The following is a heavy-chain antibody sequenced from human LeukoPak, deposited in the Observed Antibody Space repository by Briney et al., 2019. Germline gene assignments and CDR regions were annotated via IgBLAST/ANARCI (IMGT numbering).Heavy chain of an antibody. CDR2: ISRSGSNI. V-gene: IGHV3-48*03. CDR1: GFTFSSYE. Sequence: GGSLRLSCAASGFTFSSYEMNWVRQAPGKGPEWVSYISRSGSNIYYADSVKGRFTSSRDNAKNSLYLQMNSLRAEDTAVYYCAKDSGSYPLLFDSWGQGTLVTVSS. D-gene: IGHD1-26*01. CDR3: AKDSGSYPLLFDS. J-gene: IGHJ4*02.